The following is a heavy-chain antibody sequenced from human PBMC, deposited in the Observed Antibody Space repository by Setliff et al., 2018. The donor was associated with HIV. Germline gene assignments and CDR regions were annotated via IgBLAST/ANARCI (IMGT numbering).Heavy chain of an antibody. CDR1: GYPFTNFG. D-gene: IGHD3-10*01. CDR2: INVYNGVT. V-gene: IGHV1-18*01. Sequence: ASVKVSCKASGYPFTNFGVSWVRQAPGQGLEWMAWINVYNGVTNFALKFQGRVTMTKDTSTGTAYMELSSLRSDDTAVYYCATDRTQTGINMVRGRIVDPARYPLDYWGQGTLVTVSS. J-gene: IGHJ4*02. CDR3: ATDRTQTGINMVRGRIVDPARYPLDY.